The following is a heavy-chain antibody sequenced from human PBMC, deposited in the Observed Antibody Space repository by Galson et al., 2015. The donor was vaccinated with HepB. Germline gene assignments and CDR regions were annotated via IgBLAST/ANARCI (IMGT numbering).Heavy chain of an antibody. CDR2: ISPYNGNT. D-gene: IGHD3-3*01. CDR1: GYTFTGYY. J-gene: IGHJ6*03. Sequence: SVKVSCKASGYTFTGYYMHWVRQAPGQGLEWMGWISPYNGNTNYGQKLQGRVTMTTDTSTSTAYMELRSLRSDDTAVYYCARDAEIPNYDFWSGYDYCYYYYMDVWGKGTTVTVSS. CDR3: ARDAEIPNYDFWSGYDYCYYYYMDV. V-gene: IGHV1-18*04.